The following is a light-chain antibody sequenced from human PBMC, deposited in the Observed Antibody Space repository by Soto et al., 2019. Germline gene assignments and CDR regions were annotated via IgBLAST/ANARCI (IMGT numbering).Light chain of an antibody. CDR2: DAS. CDR3: QQYERPPFA. Sequence: PGDRATLSCRASQRVPNNYRAWFQQKPGQAPRLLIFDASSRAARVPDRITGGGSGTDFTLTISALEPEDFALYFCQQYERPPFAFGQGTRLEI. J-gene: IGKJ2*01. CDR1: QRVPNNY. V-gene: IGKV3-20*01.